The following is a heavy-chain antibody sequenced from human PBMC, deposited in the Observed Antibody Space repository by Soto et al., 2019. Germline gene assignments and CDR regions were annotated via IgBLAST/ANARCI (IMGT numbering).Heavy chain of an antibody. V-gene: IGHV1-69*12. Sequence: QVQLVQSGAEVKKPGSSVTVSCKASGGTFSSYTISWVRQAPGQGLEWMGGIIPIFGTANYAKKFQGRVTITADESTSRAYMELSSLRSEDTAVYYCARGNHRWLQLWYFDLWGRGTLVTVSS. D-gene: IGHD5-12*01. CDR1: GGTFSSYT. CDR3: ARGNHRWLQLWYFDL. CDR2: IIPIFGTA. J-gene: IGHJ2*01.